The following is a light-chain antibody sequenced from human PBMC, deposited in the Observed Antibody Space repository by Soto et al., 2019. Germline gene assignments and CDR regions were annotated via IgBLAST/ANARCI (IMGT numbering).Light chain of an antibody. CDR2: DAS. V-gene: IGKV3-11*01. CDR1: QSVSIY. J-gene: IGKJ4*01. Sequence: EIVLTQSPAILSLSPGERATLSCKASQSVSIYLAWYQQKPGQAPRLLIYDASNRATGIPARFSGSGSGTDFTLTISSLEPEDSAVYYCQQRSNWPPLTFGGGTKVEIK. CDR3: QQRSNWPPLT.